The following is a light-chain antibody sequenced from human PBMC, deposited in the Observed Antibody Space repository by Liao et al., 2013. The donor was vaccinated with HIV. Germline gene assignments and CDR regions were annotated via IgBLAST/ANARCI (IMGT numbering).Light chain of an antibody. V-gene: IGLV3-25*03. CDR2: KDS. J-gene: IGLJ1*01. CDR1: ALPNQY. Sequence: SYELTQPPSVSVSPGQTARITCSGDALPNQYAYWYQQKTGQVPVVVIHKDSERPSGIPERFSGSSSGTTVTLTISGVQAEDEADYYCQSADSSGTYYVFGTGTKVTVL. CDR3: QSADSSGTYYV.